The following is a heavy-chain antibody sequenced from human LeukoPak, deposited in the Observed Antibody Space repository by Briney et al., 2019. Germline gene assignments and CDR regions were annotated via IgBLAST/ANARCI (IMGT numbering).Heavy chain of an antibody. D-gene: IGHD3-3*01. CDR3: ARDRAWRNDFWSGTSHYYYYYMDV. CDR1: GFTFSSYA. J-gene: IGHJ6*03. CDR2: ISYDGSNK. V-gene: IGHV3-30*04. Sequence: GGSLRLSCAASGFTFSSYAMHWVRQAPGKGLEWVAVISYDGSNKYYADSVKGRFTISRDNSKSTLYLQMNSLRAEDTAVYYCARDRAWRNDFWSGTSHYYYYYMDVWGKGTTVTVSS.